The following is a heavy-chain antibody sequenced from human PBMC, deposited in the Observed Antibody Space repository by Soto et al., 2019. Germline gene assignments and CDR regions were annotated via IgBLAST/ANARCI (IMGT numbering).Heavy chain of an antibody. CDR1: GDSISSADYY. D-gene: IGHD1-1*01. Sequence: SETLSLTCTVSGDSISSADYYWSWIRQTTGKGLEWIGHIFYSGTTYYNPSIKSRLTISVDTSKNRFSLRLTSVTAADTAVYYCARDLWVEPELYYYGMDVWGQGTTVTVSS. CDR2: IFYSGTT. CDR3: ARDLWVEPELYYYGMDV. J-gene: IGHJ6*02. V-gene: IGHV4-30-4*01.